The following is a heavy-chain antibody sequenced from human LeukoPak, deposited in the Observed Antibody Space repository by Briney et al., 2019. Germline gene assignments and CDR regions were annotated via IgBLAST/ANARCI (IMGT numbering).Heavy chain of an antibody. CDR3: ASWANGMDV. Sequence: PGGSLRLSCAASGFTFSSYAMSWVRQAPGKGLEWVAVIWYDGSNKYYADSVKGRFTISRDNSKNTLYLQMNSLRAEDTAVYYCASWANGMDVWGQGTTVTVSS. CDR1: GFTFSSYA. D-gene: IGHD3-16*01. CDR2: IWYDGSNK. V-gene: IGHV3-33*08. J-gene: IGHJ6*02.